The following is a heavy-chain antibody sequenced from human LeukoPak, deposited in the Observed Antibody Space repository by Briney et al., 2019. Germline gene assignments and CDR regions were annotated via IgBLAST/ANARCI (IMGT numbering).Heavy chain of an antibody. CDR2: MNPNNGST. CDR3: VRAFYSSASGGGNYFDF. V-gene: IGHV1-8*01. J-gene: IGHJ4*02. D-gene: IGHD6-6*01. CDR1: GYTFTRFD. Sequence: GASVKVSCKPSGYTFTRFDINWVRQAPGQGLEWMGWMNPNNGSTGYAQKFQGRVTMTSSASIRTASLELRGLTSEDTAVYYCVRAFYSSASGGGNYFDFWGQGTPVTVSS.